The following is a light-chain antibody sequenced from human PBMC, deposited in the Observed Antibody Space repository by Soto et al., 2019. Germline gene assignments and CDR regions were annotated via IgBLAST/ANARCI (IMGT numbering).Light chain of an antibody. CDR3: QQTYKTPWT. J-gene: IGKJ1*01. CDR1: QNTNRF. Sequence: DIQMTQSPSSLSASVGDRVTITCRATQNTNRFLNWYQQKPGKAPKLLIYGASTLQSGVPSRFSGTGSGTDFTLTITSLQPEDSATYYCQQTYKTPWTFGQGTKVDMK. CDR2: GAS. V-gene: IGKV1-39*01.